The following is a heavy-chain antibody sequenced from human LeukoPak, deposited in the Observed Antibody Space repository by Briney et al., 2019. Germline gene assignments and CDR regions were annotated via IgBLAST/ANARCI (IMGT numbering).Heavy chain of an antibody. Sequence: GGSLRLSCAASGFTFSTAWMIWVRQAPGKGLEWVGRIKSFNNGGTIDYSAPVKGRFTISRDNAKNSLYLQMNSLRAEDTAVYYCARDKVVGATYFDYWGQGTLVTVSS. CDR3: ARDKVVGATYFDY. V-gene: IGHV3-15*07. CDR2: IKSFNNGGTI. D-gene: IGHD1-26*01. CDR1: GFTFSTAW. J-gene: IGHJ4*02.